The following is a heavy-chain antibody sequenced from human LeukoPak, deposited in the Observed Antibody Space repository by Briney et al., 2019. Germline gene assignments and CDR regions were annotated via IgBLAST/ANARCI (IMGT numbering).Heavy chain of an antibody. CDR1: GGSFSGYY. CDR3: ARDSLRYCSGGSCLDYFDY. CDR2: INHSGST. Sequence: SETLSLTCAVYGGSFSGYYWSWIRQPPGKGLEWIGEINHSGSTNYNPSLKSRVTISVDTSKNQFSLKLSSVTAADTAVYYCARDSLRYCSGGSCLDYFDYWGQGTLVTVSS. D-gene: IGHD2-15*01. V-gene: IGHV4-34*01. J-gene: IGHJ4*02.